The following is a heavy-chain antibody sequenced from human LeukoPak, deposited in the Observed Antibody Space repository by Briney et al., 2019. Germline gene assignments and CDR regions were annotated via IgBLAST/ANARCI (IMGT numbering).Heavy chain of an antibody. CDR1: GGSISSSSYY. Sequence: LETLSLTCTVSGGSISSSSYYWGWIRQPPGKGLEWIGSFYYSGSTYYNPSLKSRVTISVDTSKNQFSLKLSSVTAADTAVYYCARQLNTGYDSSGYSLRYYYYYMDVWGKGTTVTVSS. CDR2: FYYSGST. J-gene: IGHJ6*03. V-gene: IGHV4-39*01. CDR3: ARQLNTGYDSSGYSLRYYYYYMDV. D-gene: IGHD3-22*01.